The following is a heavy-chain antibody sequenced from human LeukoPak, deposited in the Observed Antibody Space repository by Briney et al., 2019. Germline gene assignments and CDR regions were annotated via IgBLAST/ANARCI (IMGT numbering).Heavy chain of an antibody. V-gene: IGHV1-69*04. D-gene: IGHD4-17*01. J-gene: IGHJ4*02. CDR2: IIPILGIA. CDR1: GGTFSSYA. Sequence: GASVKVSCKASGGTFSSYAISWVRQAPGQGLEWMRRIIPILGIANYAQKFQGRVTITADKSTSTAYMELSSLRSEDTAVYYCASPSHDYGDYYFDYWGQGTLVTVSS. CDR3: ASPSHDYGDYYFDY.